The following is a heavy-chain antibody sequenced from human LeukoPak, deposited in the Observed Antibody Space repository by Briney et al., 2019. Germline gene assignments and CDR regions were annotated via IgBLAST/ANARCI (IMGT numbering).Heavy chain of an antibody. Sequence: GGSLRLSCAASGFTFSSYAMSWVRQVPGKGLEWVSAISGSGGSTYYADSVKGRFTISRDNAKNTLYLQMNTLRVEDTAVYYCTRDLMDYDVSTGLHHYYMDVWGQGTTVTVSS. CDR3: TRDLMDYDVSTGLHHYYMDV. J-gene: IGHJ6*02. V-gene: IGHV3-23*01. CDR1: GFTFSSYA. D-gene: IGHD3-9*01. CDR2: ISGSGGST.